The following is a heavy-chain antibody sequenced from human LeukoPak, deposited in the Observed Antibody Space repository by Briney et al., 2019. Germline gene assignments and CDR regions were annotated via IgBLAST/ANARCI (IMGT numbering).Heavy chain of an antibody. CDR1: GYSFTSYW. Sequence: PGESPKISCKGSGYSFTSYWIGWVRQMPGKGLEWMGIIYPGDSDTRYSPSFQGQVTISADKSISTAYLQWRSLKASDTAMYYCARRKDIVATIRESYFDYWGQGTLVTVSS. CDR3: ARRKDIVATIRESYFDY. D-gene: IGHD5-12*01. V-gene: IGHV5-51*01. CDR2: IYPGDSDT. J-gene: IGHJ4*02.